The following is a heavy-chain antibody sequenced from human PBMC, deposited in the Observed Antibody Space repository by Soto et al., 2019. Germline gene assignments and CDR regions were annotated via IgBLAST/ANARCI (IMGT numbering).Heavy chain of an antibody. CDR3: AKGDTVTTHYQYYGVEV. CDR1: GFTFGDYA. Sequence: XVSLRLSCAGSGFTFGDYAMRWVRQAPGKGLEWVSLINWDGDETYYADSVKGRFTISRDNTNNSVYLQMSSLRTEDTALYYCAKGDTVTTHYQYYGVEVWGQGTTVTVSS. V-gene: IGHV3-43D*04. CDR2: INWDGDET. J-gene: IGHJ6*02. D-gene: IGHD4-17*01.